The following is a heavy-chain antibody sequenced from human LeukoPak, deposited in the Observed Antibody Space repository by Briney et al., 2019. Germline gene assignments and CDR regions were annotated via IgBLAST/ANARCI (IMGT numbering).Heavy chain of an antibody. V-gene: IGHV3-30*07. CDR3: ARLGVRAAGGAFDI. D-gene: IGHD2-15*01. Sequence: DSVKGRLTSSRDNSKNTLYLQMNSLRAEDTAVYYCARLGVRAAGGAFDIWGQGTMVTVSS. J-gene: IGHJ3*02.